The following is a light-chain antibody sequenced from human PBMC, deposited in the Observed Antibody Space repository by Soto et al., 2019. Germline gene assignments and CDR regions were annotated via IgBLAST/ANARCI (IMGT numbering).Light chain of an antibody. CDR1: SSDVGAYNY. J-gene: IGLJ2*01. CDR3: SSYAGSINLI. V-gene: IGLV2-8*01. Sequence: QSVLTQPPSASGSPGQSVTISCTGTSSDVGAYNYVSWYQQHPGKAPKLIIYEVSKRPSGVPDRFSGSKSGNTASLTVSGLQAEDGADYYCSSYAGSINLIFGGGTKVTVL. CDR2: EVS.